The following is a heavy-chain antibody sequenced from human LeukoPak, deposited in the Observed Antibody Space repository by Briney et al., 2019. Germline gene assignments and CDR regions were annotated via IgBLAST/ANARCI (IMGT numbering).Heavy chain of an antibody. J-gene: IGHJ4*02. CDR3: ARDVREWVGYGSLDY. V-gene: IGHV3-74*01. CDR2: IYSDGSST. CDR1: GFTFSSYS. Sequence: GGSLRLSCAASGFTFSSYSMNWVRQAPGKGLVWVSRIYSDGSSTTYADSVKGRFTISRDNAKNTLYLQMNSLRAEDTAVYYCARDVREWVGYGSLDYWGQGTLVTVSS. D-gene: IGHD6-13*01.